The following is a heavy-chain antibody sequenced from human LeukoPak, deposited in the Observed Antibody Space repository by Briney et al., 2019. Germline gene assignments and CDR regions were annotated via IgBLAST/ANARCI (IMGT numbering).Heavy chain of an antibody. CDR2: INWNSGST. Sequence: GGSLRLSCAASGFNFGDYGMTWVRQAPGKGLEWVSSINWNSGSTRYADSVKGRFTISRDNAKNSLILQMNSLRAEDTALYYCARHLWEIYFDCWGQGTLVTVSS. J-gene: IGHJ4*02. V-gene: IGHV3-20*04. CDR1: GFNFGDYG. CDR3: ARHLWEIYFDC. D-gene: IGHD3-3*02.